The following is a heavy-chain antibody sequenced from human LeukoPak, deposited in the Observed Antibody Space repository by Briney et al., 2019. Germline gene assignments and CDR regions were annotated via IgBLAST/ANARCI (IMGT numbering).Heavy chain of an antibody. CDR3: AKVVSVTLVRGAISADAFDI. CDR2: ISGSGGST. D-gene: IGHD3-10*01. Sequence: PGGSLRLSCAASGITFTNYVMSWVRQAPGKGLEWVSDISGSGGSTYYADSVKGRFTISRDNSKNTLYLHMNSLRAEHTAVYYCAKVVSVTLVRGAISADAFDIWGQGTMVTVSS. J-gene: IGHJ3*02. CDR1: GITFTNYV. V-gene: IGHV3-23*01.